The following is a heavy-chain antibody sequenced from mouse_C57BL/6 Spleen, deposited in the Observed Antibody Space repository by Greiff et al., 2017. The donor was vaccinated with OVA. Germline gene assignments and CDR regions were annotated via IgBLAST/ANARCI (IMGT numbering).Heavy chain of an antibody. CDR3: ARDGDTTNFDY. CDR2: ISDGGSYT. D-gene: IGHD1-1*01. J-gene: IGHJ2*01. Sequence: EVQLQESGGGLVKPGGSLKLSCAASGFTFSSYAMSWVRQTPEKRLEWVATISDGGSYTYYPDNVKGRFTISRDNAKNNLYLQMSHLKYEDTAMYYCARDGDTTNFDYWGQGTTLTVSS. CDR1: GFTFSSYA. V-gene: IGHV5-4*01.